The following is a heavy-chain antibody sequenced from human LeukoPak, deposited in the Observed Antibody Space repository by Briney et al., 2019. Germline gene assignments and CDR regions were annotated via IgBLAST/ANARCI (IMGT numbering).Heavy chain of an antibody. J-gene: IGHJ4*02. CDR3: TTFYTRLTDY. D-gene: IGHD2/OR15-2a*01. V-gene: IGHV3-7*05. CDR1: GFTFNSYW. CDR2: INQDGSEK. Sequence: GGSLRLSCAASGFTFNSYWISWVRQAPGKGLEWLANINQDGSEKYYVDSVKGRFTISRDNAKNSLYLQMNSLRAEDTAVYYCTTFYTRLTDYWGQGTLVTVSS.